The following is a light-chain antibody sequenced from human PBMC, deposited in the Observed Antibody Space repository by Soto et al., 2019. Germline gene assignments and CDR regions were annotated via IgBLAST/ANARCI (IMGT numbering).Light chain of an antibody. CDR1: QTINSNF. J-gene: IGKJ3*01. CDR2: DIS. CDR3: QHYGSSPLFT. Sequence: EVVLTQSPGTLSLSPGERASLSCRASQTINSNFLAWYQHKPGQAPRLLIYDISKRATGFPDRFSGSGSGTDFTLTISRLEPEDSALYYCQHYGSSPLFTFGPGTKVDIK. V-gene: IGKV3-20*01.